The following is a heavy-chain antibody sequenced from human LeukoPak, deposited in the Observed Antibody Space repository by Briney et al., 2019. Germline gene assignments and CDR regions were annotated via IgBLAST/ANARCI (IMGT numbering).Heavy chain of an antibody. D-gene: IGHD3-22*01. CDR2: IRYDGSNK. CDR1: GFTFSSYG. CDR3: AKDPPAFTMIVVVITGGTYYFDY. J-gene: IGHJ4*02. Sequence: GGSLRLSCAASGFTFSSYGMHWVRQAPGKGLEWVAFIRYDGSNKYYADSVKGRFTISRDNSKNTLYLQTNSLRAEDTAVYYCAKDPPAFTMIVVVITGGTYYFDYWGQGTLVTVSS. V-gene: IGHV3-30*02.